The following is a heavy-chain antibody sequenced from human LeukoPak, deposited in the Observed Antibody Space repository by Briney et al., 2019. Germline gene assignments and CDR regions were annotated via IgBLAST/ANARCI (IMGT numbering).Heavy chain of an antibody. V-gene: IGHV3-7*01. Sequence: LGGSLRLSCAASGFNFSTYWMTWVRQVPGKGLEWVANIKEYGSEGDYVDAVKGRFSISRDNAKTSLYLQMNSLRAEDTAVYYCAKALAIFGVADFDYWGQGTLVTVSS. CDR3: AKALAIFGVADFDY. CDR1: GFNFSTYW. CDR2: IKEYGSEG. J-gene: IGHJ4*02. D-gene: IGHD3-3*01.